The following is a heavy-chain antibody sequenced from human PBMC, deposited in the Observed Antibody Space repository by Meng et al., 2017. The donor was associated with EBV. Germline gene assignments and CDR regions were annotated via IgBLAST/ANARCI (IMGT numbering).Heavy chain of an antibody. V-gene: IGHV1-69*01. D-gene: IGHD3-10*01. Sequence: QVQWVHVGGEVKKPGSAVTVPCKTSGGPFRYYAISWVRQAPGQGLEWLGGFLPRLGAPNYAQKFHGRVKITADESTSTHYMDLSSLRSEDTAIYYCASESGRGYTPDYWGQGTLVTVSS. CDR3: ASESGRGYTPDY. CDR1: GGPFRYYA. J-gene: IGHJ4*02. CDR2: FLPRLGAP.